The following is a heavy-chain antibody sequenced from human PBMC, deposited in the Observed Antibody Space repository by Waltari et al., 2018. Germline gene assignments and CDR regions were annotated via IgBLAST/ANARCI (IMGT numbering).Heavy chain of an antibody. D-gene: IGHD5-12*01. CDR3: ARRVSTKGAFEV. CDR2: IIPMPGIT. CDR1: GGPFSSVG. V-gene: IGHV1-69*02. J-gene: IGHJ3*01. Sequence: VQLVQSGPEVKPPGSSVKVSCKSSGGPFSSVGLHWLRQAPGQGLEWMGKIIPMPGITDYEQKFQGRLRITADRSTTTGYMELRSLGTEDTAIYYCARRVSTKGAFEVWGRGTLVTVSP.